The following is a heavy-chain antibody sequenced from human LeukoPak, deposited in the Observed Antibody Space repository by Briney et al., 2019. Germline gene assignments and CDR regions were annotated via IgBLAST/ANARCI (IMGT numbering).Heavy chain of an antibody. J-gene: IGHJ4*02. Sequence: GGSLRLSCAAAGFTFSSYAMHWVRQAPGKGLEWVAVISYDGSNKYYADSVKGRFTISRDNSKNTLYLQMNSLRAEDTAVYYCARGVRFYYFDYWGQGTLVTVSS. CDR3: ARGVRFYYFDY. CDR1: GFTFSSYA. V-gene: IGHV3-30*04. D-gene: IGHD3-10*01. CDR2: ISYDGSNK.